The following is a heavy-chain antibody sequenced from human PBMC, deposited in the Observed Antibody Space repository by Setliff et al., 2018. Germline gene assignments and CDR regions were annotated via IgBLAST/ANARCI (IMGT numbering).Heavy chain of an antibody. Sequence: SETLSLTCNVFGGSISGYYWNWIRQPPGKGLEWIGNIYTSGSIKYNPSLRSRVTISVDTSKNQFSLRLTSATAADTAVYFCAKVPITKVYFYMDVWGKGTTVTVS. J-gene: IGHJ6*03. CDR2: IYTSGSI. CDR1: GGSISGYY. D-gene: IGHD3-10*01. CDR3: AKVPITKVYFYMDV. V-gene: IGHV4-4*08.